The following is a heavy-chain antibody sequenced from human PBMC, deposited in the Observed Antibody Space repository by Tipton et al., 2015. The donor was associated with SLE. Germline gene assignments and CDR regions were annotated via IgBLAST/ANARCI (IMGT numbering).Heavy chain of an antibody. D-gene: IGHD6-19*01. J-gene: IGHJ6*02. V-gene: IGHV3-30*02. Sequence: GSLRLSCAASGFTFSSYGMYWVRQAPGKGLEWVAFIRYDGRDKNYTDSVKGRFTISRDNSKNTLYLQMNSLRVEDTAVYYCAKDKLAGSRTYYYYVMDVWGQGTTVTVSS. CDR2: IRYDGRDK. CDR3: AKDKLAGSRTYYYYVMDV. CDR1: GFTFSSYG.